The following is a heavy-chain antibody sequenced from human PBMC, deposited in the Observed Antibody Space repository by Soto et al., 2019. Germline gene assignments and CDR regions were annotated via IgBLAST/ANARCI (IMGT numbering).Heavy chain of an antibody. CDR2: MNPNSGNT. D-gene: IGHD6-13*01. CDR1: GYTFTSYD. J-gene: IGHJ4*02. CDR3: ARALYSSSWSAIGD. Sequence: QVQLVQSGAEVKKPGASVKVSCKASGYTFTSYDINWVRQATGQGLEWMGWMNPNSGNTGYAQKFQGRVTMTRNTSRSTAYMELSSLRSEDTAVYYCARALYSSSWSAIGDWGQGTLVTVSS. V-gene: IGHV1-8*01.